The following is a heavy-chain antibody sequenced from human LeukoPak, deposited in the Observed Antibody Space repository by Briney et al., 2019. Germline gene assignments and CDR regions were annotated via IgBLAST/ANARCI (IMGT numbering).Heavy chain of an antibody. D-gene: IGHD6-19*01. V-gene: IGHV4-59*01. J-gene: IGHJ4*02. CDR3: ARVGIAVADYYFDY. Sequence: SETLSLTCTVSGGSISSYYWSWIRQPPGKGLEWIGYIYYSGSTNYNPSLKSRVTISVDTSKNQFSLKLSSVTAADTAVYYCARVGIAVADYYFDYWGRGTLVTVSS. CDR2: IYYSGST. CDR1: GGSISSYY.